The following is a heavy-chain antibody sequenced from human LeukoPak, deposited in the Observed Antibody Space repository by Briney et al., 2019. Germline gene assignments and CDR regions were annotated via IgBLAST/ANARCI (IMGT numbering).Heavy chain of an antibody. CDR3: ARDRSGHYNAPFDS. V-gene: IGHV4-59*12. CDR2: IYYRVTS. CDR1: GDSISTYY. D-gene: IGHD3-3*01. Sequence: SETLSLTCTVSGDSISTYYWSWIRQPPGKGLEWIGYIYYRVTSDYNPSLKDRVTVSVDKSSNQFTLRLSSVTAADTAFYYCARDRSGHYNAPFDSWGQGILVTVSS. J-gene: IGHJ4*02.